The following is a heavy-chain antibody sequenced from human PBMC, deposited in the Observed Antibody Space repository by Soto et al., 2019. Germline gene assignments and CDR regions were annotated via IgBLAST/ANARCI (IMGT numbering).Heavy chain of an antibody. J-gene: IGHJ6*03. CDR3: ARDLSWGSNWYYDMDV. CDR1: GFILSDCA. V-gene: IGHV3-48*01. CDR2: ISSSSSVI. Sequence: EVQLVESGGGLVQPGGSLRLSCATSGFILSDCAMNWVRQAPGKGLEWVSYISSSSSVIDYADSVKGRFTVSRDNSRNSLYLQMNRLRAEDTAVYDCARDLSWGSNWYYDMDVWGKGTTVTVSS. D-gene: IGHD7-27*01.